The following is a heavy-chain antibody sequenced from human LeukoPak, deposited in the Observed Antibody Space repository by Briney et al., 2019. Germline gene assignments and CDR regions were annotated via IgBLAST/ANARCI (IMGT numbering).Heavy chain of an antibody. D-gene: IGHD4-23*01. CDR3: AKDLGSNPGY. CDR2: IHHSAGT. V-gene: IGHV4-4*02. CDR1: GGSISSSNW. Sequence: PSETLSLTCTVSGGSISSSNWWSWVRQPPGKGLEWIGEIHHSAGTNYNPSLRSRVTMSIDKSQDQFYLHLQSVTAADTAMYFCAKDLGSNPGYWGQGTLVIVSS. J-gene: IGHJ4*02.